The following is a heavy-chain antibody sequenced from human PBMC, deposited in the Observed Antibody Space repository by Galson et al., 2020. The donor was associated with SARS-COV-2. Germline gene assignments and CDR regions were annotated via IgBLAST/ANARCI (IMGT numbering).Heavy chain of an antibody. D-gene: IGHD4-17*01. CDR1: GYTFTNCA. J-gene: IGHJ5*02. Sequence: GESLKISCKASGYTFTNCAMNWVRQAPGQGLEWMGWINTKTGNPTYAQGFTGRFVFSLDTSVSTAYLQISSLKVEDTAVYYCARGPDAVTTDTEWFDPWGQGTLVTVSS. CDR2: INTKTGNP. V-gene: IGHV7-4-1*02. CDR3: ARGPDAVTTDTEWFDP.